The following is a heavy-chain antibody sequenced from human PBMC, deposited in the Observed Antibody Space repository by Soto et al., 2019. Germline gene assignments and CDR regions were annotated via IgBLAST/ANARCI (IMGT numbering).Heavy chain of an antibody. V-gene: IGHV4-39*02. J-gene: IGHJ5*02. D-gene: IGHD7-27*01. CDR3: TRDSGWFDP. CDR1: GGSIRVTDYF. Sequence: SETLSLTCTVSGGSIRVTDYFWGWIRQPPGRALEWIASIYHSGSTYYNPSLKSRVTMSIDTSNNQFALTLNSVSAADTAVYFCTRDSGWFDPWGQGTLVTVSS. CDR2: IYHSGST.